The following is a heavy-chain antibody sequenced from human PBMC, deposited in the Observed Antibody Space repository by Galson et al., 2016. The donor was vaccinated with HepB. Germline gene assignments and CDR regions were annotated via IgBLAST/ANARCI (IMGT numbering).Heavy chain of an antibody. CDR2: FYSSGRT. CDR1: GGSISSSSYY. CDR3: ARSTGAIRYYFDF. Sequence: SETLSLTCSVSGGSISSSSYYWGWIRQPPGKGLEWIGGFYSSGRTYSSPSLKSRLTIAVETSKNQFSLRVNSLTAADTAVYYCARSTGAIRYYFDFWGQGTLVTVS. V-gene: IGHV4-39*01. D-gene: IGHD1-26*01. J-gene: IGHJ4*02.